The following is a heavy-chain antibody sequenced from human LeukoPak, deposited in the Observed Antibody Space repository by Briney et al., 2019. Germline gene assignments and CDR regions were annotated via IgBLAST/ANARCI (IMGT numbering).Heavy chain of an antibody. CDR1: GVTFSDYY. CDR2: ISCSDSTI. J-gene: IGHJ4*02. V-gene: IGHV3-11*01. Sequence: PGGSLRLSCSASGVTFSDYYMTWVRRAPAKGLEWVSYISCSDSTIYVADSVMGPFTIPMDKAKISLYMQRNSLRAEDTSVYDCASLCELLADYWGQGTLVTVS. CDR3: ASLCELLADY. D-gene: IGHD1-26*01.